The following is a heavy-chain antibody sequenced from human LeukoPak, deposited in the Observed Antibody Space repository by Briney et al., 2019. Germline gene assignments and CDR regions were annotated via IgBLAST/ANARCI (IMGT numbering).Heavy chain of an antibody. D-gene: IGHD1-26*01. V-gene: IGHV3-23*01. Sequence: GGTLRLSCAASGFTFSGYGMSWVRQAPGKGLEWVSAISGSGGSTYYADSVKGRFTISRDNSKNTLYLQMNSLRAEDTAVYYCARVLRVGASGPFDYWGQGTLVTVSS. CDR1: GFTFSGYG. CDR2: ISGSGGST. CDR3: ARVLRVGASGPFDY. J-gene: IGHJ4*02.